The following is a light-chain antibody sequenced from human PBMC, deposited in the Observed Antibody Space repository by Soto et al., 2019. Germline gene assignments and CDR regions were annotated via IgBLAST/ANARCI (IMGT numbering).Light chain of an antibody. CDR1: QSVNSW. J-gene: IGKJ3*01. Sequence: DIQMTQSPSILSASVGDRVTITCRASQSVNSWLAWYQQKPGRAPKLLIYQASTLDSGVPSRFSGSGSGTEFTLTISSLQPDDFATYYCQQYNNLWWVTFGPGTKVDIK. CDR2: QAS. V-gene: IGKV1-5*03. CDR3: QQYNNLWWVT.